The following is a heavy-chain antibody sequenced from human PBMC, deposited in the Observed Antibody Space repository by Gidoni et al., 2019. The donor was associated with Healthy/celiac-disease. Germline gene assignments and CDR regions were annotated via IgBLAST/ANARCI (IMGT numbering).Heavy chain of an antibody. D-gene: IGHD2-2*02. J-gene: IGHJ4*02. CDR1: GVTVSRYS. CDR3: ARDRIVVVPAAIYDY. V-gene: IGHV3-21*01. Sequence: EVQLVESGGGMVKPGGSLRLSCAASGVTVSRYSMNWVRQAPGKGLECVSSISSSSSSIYYADSVKGRFTISRDNAKNSLYLQMNSLRAEDTAVYYCARDRIVVVPAAIYDYWGQGTLVTVSS. CDR2: ISSSSSSI.